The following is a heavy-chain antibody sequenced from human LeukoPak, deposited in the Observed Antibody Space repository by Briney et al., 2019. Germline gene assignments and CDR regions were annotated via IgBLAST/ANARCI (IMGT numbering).Heavy chain of an antibody. D-gene: IGHD6-19*01. CDR3: ARVLPSSGCHDY. J-gene: IGHJ4*02. CDR2: IYYSGST. CDR1: GGSISSGGYS. Sequence: SETLSLTCTVSGGSISSGGYSWSWIRLHPGKGLEWIGYIYYSGSTYYNPSLKSRVTISVDTSKNQFSLKLSSVTAADTAVYYCARVLPSSGCHDYWGQGTLVTVSS. V-gene: IGHV4-31*03.